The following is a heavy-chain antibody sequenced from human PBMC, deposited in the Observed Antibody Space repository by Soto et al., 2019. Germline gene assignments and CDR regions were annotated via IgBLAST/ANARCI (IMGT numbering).Heavy chain of an antibody. J-gene: IGHJ5*02. Sequence: PSETLSLTCTVSGDSIGRGGYYWTWIRQHPGKGLEWIAYIYTTGSTYYNPSLKSRVGISVDTSKNQFSLKLSSVTAADTAGYYCARGIPVSGSFGSCGQGTLVTVSS. D-gene: IGHD6-19*01. CDR3: ARGIPVSGSFGS. CDR1: GDSIGRGGYY. CDR2: IYTTGST. V-gene: IGHV4-31*03.